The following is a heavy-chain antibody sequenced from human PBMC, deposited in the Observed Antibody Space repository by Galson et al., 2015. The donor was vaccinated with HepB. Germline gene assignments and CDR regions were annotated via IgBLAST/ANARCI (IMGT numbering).Heavy chain of an antibody. Sequence: SVKVSCKASGYTSTDYYMHWVRQAPGQGLEWMGRINPNSGGTNYAQKFQGRVTMTRDTSISTAYMELSRLRSDDTAVYYCARPAITDAFDIWGQGTMVTVSS. CDR3: ARPAITDAFDI. J-gene: IGHJ3*02. CDR1: GYTSTDYY. V-gene: IGHV1-2*06. CDR2: INPNSGGT.